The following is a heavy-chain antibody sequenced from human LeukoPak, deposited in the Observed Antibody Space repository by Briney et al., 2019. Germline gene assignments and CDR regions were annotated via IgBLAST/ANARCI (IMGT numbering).Heavy chain of an antibody. V-gene: IGHV3-30*18. CDR1: GFTFSSYG. J-gene: IGHJ6*04. D-gene: IGHD2-2*01. CDR2: ISYDGSNK. Sequence: GGSLRLSCAASGFTFSSYGMHWVRQAPGKGLEWVAVISYDGSNKYYADSVKGRFTISRDNSKNTLYLQMNSLRAEDTAVYYCAKVVVPAARGFYYGMDVWGKGTTVTVSS. CDR3: AKVVVPAARGFYYGMDV.